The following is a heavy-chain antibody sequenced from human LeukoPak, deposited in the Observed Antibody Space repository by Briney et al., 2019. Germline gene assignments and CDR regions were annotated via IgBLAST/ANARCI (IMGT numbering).Heavy chain of an antibody. V-gene: IGHV3-49*03. J-gene: IGHJ4*02. CDR1: GFTFGDYA. CDR3: TRVPVGGTIAVAGLFDY. Sequence: PGGSLRLSCTASGFTFGDYALSWFRQAPGKGLEWVGFIRSKAYGGTTEYAASVKGRFTISRDDSKSIAYLQMNSLKTEDTAVYYCTRVPVGGTIAVAGLFDYWGQGTLVTVSS. CDR2: IRSKAYGGTT. D-gene: IGHD6-19*01.